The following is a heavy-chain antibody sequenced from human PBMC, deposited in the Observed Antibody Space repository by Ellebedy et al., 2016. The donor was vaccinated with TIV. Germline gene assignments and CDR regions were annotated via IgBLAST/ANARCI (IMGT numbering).Heavy chain of an antibody. D-gene: IGHD5-24*01. CDR1: GGPISSTNW. Sequence: MPSETLSLTCAVSGGPISSTNWRSWLRQPPGKGQEWIGEVYHSVTTSYNPSLKSRVPVSVDTSKNQFSLKLTSVTAADTAMYYCARDRDVTSQGILDYWGQGILVTVSS. CDR3: ARDRDVTSQGILDY. V-gene: IGHV4-4*02. CDR2: VYHSVTT. J-gene: IGHJ4*02.